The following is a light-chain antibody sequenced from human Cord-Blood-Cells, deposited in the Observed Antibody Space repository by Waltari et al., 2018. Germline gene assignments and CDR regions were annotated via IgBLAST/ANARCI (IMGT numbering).Light chain of an antibody. V-gene: IGKV1-33*01. Sequence: DIQMTQSPSSLSASVGDRVTITCQASQDISNYLNWYQQKPGKAPKLLIYDASNLETGVPSRFSGSGSGTEFTFTISSLQPEDIATYDCEQYDNLPTCGPGTKXXXK. J-gene: IGKJ3*01. CDR1: QDISNY. CDR2: DAS. CDR3: EQYDNLPT.